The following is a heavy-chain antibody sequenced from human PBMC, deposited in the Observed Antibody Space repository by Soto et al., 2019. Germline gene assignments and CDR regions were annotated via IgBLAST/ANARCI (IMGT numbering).Heavy chain of an antibody. CDR1: GFTFSSYA. CDR2: ISYDGSNK. Sequence: GGSLRLSCAASGFTFSSYAMHGVLQAPGQWLEWVAVISYDGSNKYYADSVKGRFTISRDNSKNTLYLQMNSLRAEDTDVYYCARDFKVDSSSWYNWFDPWGQGTLVTVSS. J-gene: IGHJ5*02. V-gene: IGHV3-30-3*01. CDR3: ARDFKVDSSSWYNWFDP. D-gene: IGHD6-13*01.